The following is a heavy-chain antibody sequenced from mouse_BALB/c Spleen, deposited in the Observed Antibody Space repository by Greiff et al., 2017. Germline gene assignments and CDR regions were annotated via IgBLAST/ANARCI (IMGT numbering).Heavy chain of an antibody. Sequence: EVMLVESGGGLVKPGGSLKLSCAASGFTFSSYAMSWVRQTPEKRLEWVASISSGGSTYYPDSVKGRFTISRDNARNILYLQMSSLRSEDTAMYYCARAYGNYYAMDYWGQGTSVTVSS. CDR3: ARAYGNYYAMDY. J-gene: IGHJ4*01. CDR1: GFTFSSYA. CDR2: ISSGGST. V-gene: IGHV5-6-5*01. D-gene: IGHD2-1*01.